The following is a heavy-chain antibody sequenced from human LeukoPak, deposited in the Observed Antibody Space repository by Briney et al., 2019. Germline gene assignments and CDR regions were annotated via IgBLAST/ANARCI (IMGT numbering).Heavy chain of an antibody. CDR3: ATGRDSSGYYYEYFDY. D-gene: IGHD3-22*01. J-gene: IGHJ4*02. CDR2: IYYSGST. CDR1: GGSISSYY. Sequence: PSETLSLTCTVSGGSISSYYWSWIRQPPGKGLEWIGYIYYSGSTNYTPSLKSRVTISVDTSKNQFSLKLSSVTAADTAVYYCATGRDSSGYYYEYFDYWGQGTLVTVSS. V-gene: IGHV4-59*08.